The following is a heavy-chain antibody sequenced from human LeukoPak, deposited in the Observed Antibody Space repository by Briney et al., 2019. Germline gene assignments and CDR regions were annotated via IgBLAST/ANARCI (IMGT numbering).Heavy chain of an antibody. CDR2: MNPNSGNT. D-gene: IGHD6-13*01. Sequence: ASVKVSCKASGYTFTSYDINWVRQATGQGLEWMGWMNPNSGNTGYAQKFQGRVTMTRNTSISTAYMELSSLRSEDTALYYCAKDADRSSFGSVWGQGTLVTVSS. CDR3: AKDADRSSFGSV. J-gene: IGHJ4*02. CDR1: GYTFTSYD. V-gene: IGHV1-8*01.